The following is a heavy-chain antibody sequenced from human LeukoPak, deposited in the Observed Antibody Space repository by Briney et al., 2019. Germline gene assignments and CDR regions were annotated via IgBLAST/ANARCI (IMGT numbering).Heavy chain of an antibody. CDR1: GGSISSGDYY. V-gene: IGHV4-30-4*08. J-gene: IGHJ3*02. CDR2: VYYSGST. CDR3: ANRGWDDTIYSFDI. D-gene: IGHD3-9*01. Sequence: SETLSLTCTVSGGSISSGDYYWSWIRQPPGKGLEWIGYVYYSGSTYYNPSLKSRVTISVDTSKNQFSLKLSSVTAADTAVYYCANRGWDDTIYSFDIWGQGTMVTVSS.